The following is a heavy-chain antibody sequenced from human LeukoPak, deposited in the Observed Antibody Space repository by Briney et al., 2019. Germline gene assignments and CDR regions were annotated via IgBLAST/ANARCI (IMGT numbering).Heavy chain of an antibody. CDR2: IHSDGSP. D-gene: IGHD2-15*01. CDR1: GFTVSSNY. V-gene: IGHV3-66*01. CDR3: ASLTVV. Sequence: GGSLRLSCVASGFTVSSNYMSWVRQAPGKGLEWVSVIHSDGSPYYEDSVKGRFTISRDNSKSTLYLQMNSLRAEDTAVYYCASLTVVWGQGTLVTVSS. J-gene: IGHJ4*02.